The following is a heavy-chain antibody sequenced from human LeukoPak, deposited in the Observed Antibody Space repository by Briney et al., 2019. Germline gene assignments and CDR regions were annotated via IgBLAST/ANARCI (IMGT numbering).Heavy chain of an antibody. CDR1: GGSFSGYY. V-gene: IGHV4-34*01. D-gene: IGHD6-19*01. CDR3: ARGPWSSGWYGVY. Sequence: SETLSLTCAVYGGSFSGYYWSWIRQPPGKGLEWIGEINHSGSTNYNPSLKSRVTISVDTSKNQFSLKLSSVTAADTAVYYCARGPWSSGWYGVYWGQGTLVTVSS. J-gene: IGHJ4*02. CDR2: INHSGST.